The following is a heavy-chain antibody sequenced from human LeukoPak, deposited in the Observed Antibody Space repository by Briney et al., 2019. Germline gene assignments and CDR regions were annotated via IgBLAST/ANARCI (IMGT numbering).Heavy chain of an antibody. CDR1: GITLNDLS. CDR3: ATDGIPGATTTLDY. CDR2: FDPEDGET. D-gene: IGHD1-26*01. J-gene: IGHJ4*02. V-gene: IGHV1-24*01. Sequence: ASVKVSCKVSGITLNDLSIQGVRQAPGKGLEWMGGFDPEDGETIYAPKLQARVTMTQDTYEDTAYMELSSLRSEDTAVYYCATDGIPGATTTLDYWGQGTLVTVSS.